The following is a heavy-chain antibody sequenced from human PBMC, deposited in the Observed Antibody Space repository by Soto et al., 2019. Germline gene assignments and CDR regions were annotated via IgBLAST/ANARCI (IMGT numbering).Heavy chain of an antibody. D-gene: IGHD2-2*01. Sequence: QVQLHESGPGLVKPSETLSLTCTVSGGSLSSYYWSWIRQSPGKGPEWLGYLYYSGITYYNPSLKGRLTIAEDASMNQFSLELTSVTTADTAVYYCAGGSSWDWFGPWGQGILVTVSS. CDR1: GGSLSSYY. CDR3: AGGSSWDWFGP. J-gene: IGHJ5*02. V-gene: IGHV4-59*03. CDR2: LYYSGIT.